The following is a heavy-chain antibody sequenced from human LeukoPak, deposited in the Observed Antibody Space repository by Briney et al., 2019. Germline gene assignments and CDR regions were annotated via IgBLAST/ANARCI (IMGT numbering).Heavy chain of an antibody. J-gene: IGHJ4*02. CDR1: GFTFSTSW. D-gene: IGHD6-19*01. Sequence: GGSLRLSCAASGFTFSTSWMHWARQAPGKGLVWVSRIDSDGSRITYADSVKGRFTISRDNSKNTLSLQMNSLRAEDTALYYCAKYSSGWVNDYWGQGTLVTVSS. CDR2: IDSDGSRI. CDR3: AKYSSGWVNDY. V-gene: IGHV3-74*03.